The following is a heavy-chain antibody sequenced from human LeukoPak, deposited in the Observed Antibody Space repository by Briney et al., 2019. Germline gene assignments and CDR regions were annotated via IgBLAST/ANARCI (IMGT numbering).Heavy chain of an antibody. CDR2: IRYNGNDK. CDR1: GFSFSTFG. J-gene: IGHJ6*03. V-gene: IGHV3-30*02. D-gene: IGHD1-1*01. Sequence: GGSLRLSCAASGFSFSTFGMYWVRQVPGKGLEWVTFIRYNGNDKYYGDSAKDRFTISRDNSKNTLYLQMNSLTTDDTGVYYCAKDSQLDVGSDYYYYFYMDVWGRGTTVTVSS. CDR3: AKDSQLDVGSDYYYYFYMDV.